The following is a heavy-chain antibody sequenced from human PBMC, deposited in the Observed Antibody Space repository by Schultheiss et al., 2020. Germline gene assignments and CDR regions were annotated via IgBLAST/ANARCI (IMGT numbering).Heavy chain of an antibody. CDR2: IYYSGTT. J-gene: IGHJ4*02. D-gene: IGHD3-9*01. V-gene: IGHV4-61*01. CDR1: GGSVSSGSYY. Sequence: SETLSLTCTVSGGSVSSGSYYWSWIRQPPGKGLEWIGYIYYSGTTNYNPSLKSRVTISVDTSKNQFSLKLSSVTAADTAVYYCARGIRYFDWLRPNPPYYFDYWGQGTLVTVSS. CDR3: ARGIRYFDWLRPNPPYYFDY.